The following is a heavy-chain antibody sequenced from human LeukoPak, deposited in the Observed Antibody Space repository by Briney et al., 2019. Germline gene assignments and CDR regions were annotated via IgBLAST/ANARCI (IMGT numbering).Heavy chain of an antibody. CDR3: ARWGYYGSGNDFRFDP. D-gene: IGHD3-10*01. CDR2: IHYTRST. Sequence: SETLSLTCAVSVGSISSYYWSWIRPSPGQGLECIGYIHYTRSTNYNPSLKSRVTISVETSKNQFSLKLKSVTAADTGVYYCARWGYYGSGNDFRFDPWGQGSLVTVCS. CDR1: VGSISSYY. J-gene: IGHJ5*02. V-gene: IGHV4-59*01.